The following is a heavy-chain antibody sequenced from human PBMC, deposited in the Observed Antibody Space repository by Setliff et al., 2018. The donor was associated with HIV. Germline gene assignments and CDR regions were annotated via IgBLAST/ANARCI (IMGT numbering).Heavy chain of an antibody. V-gene: IGHV4-61*09. CDR3: ARAPPGIQNDAFDV. Sequence: SETLSLTCSVSGGSISSGSYYWTWIRQPAGKGPEWIGHIYTNGYTNYNPSLKSRVTISVDTSKNRFSLRLTSVTAADSAVYYCARAPPGIQNDAFDVWGQGTMVTVS. CDR2: IYTNGYT. J-gene: IGHJ3*01. CDR1: GGSISSGSYY.